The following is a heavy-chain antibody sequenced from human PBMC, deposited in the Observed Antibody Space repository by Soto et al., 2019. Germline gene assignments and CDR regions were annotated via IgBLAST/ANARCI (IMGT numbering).Heavy chain of an antibody. J-gene: IGHJ4*02. D-gene: IGHD2-15*01. Sequence: EVQLVESGGGLVQPGGSLRLSCSASGFIFSESTIYWVRQVPGKGLEAISAVSTSGRSTYYADSVKDRFTISRDNSKNTLFLQMGSLRPEDTAIYYCVKQAHGLDGVAFDYWGQETQVTVAS. CDR3: VKQAHGLDGVAFDY. CDR1: GFIFSEST. V-gene: IGHV3-64D*06. CDR2: VSTSGRST.